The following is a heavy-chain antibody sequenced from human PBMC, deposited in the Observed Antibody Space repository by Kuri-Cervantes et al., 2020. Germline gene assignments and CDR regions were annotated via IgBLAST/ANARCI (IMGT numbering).Heavy chain of an antibody. J-gene: IGHJ4*02. Sequence: LRLSCAVSGGSISSGGYSWSWIRQPPGKGLEWIGYIYHSGSTYYNPSLKSRVTISVDRSKNQFSLKLSSVTAADTAVYYCARGYDFWSGYSLDYWGQGTLVTVSS. CDR3: ARGYDFWSGYSLDY. CDR2: IYHSGST. CDR1: GGSISSGGYS. D-gene: IGHD3-3*01. V-gene: IGHV4-30-2*01.